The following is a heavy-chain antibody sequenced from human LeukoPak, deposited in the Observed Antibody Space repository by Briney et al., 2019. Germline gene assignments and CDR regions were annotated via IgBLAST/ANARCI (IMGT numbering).Heavy chain of an antibody. J-gene: IGHJ5*02. CDR3: ARDRYYDSSGYHSFDP. Sequence: PGGSLRLSCAASGFTFSSYGMHWVRQAPGKGLEWVAVIWYDGSNKYYADYVKGRFTISRDNSKNTLYLQMNSLRAEDTAVYYCARDRYYDSSGYHSFDPWGQGTLVTVSS. D-gene: IGHD3-22*01. V-gene: IGHV3-33*01. CDR2: IWYDGSNK. CDR1: GFTFSSYG.